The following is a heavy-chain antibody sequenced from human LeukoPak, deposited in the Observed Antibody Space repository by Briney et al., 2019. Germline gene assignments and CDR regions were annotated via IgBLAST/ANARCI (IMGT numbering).Heavy chain of an antibody. CDR3: AKNGVGATWGNYFDY. Sequence: GGSLRLSCAASGFTFSTYNMNWVRQAPGKGLEWVSSITSSSSYIYYADSVKGRFTISRDNSKNMLYLQMNSLRAEDTAVYYCAKNGVGATWGNYFDYWGQGTLVTVSS. D-gene: IGHD1-26*01. CDR2: ITSSSSYI. J-gene: IGHJ4*02. V-gene: IGHV3-21*04. CDR1: GFTFSTYN.